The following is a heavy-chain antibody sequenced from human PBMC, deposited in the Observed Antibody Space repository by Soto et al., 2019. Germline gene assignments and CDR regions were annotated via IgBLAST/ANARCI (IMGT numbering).Heavy chain of an antibody. Sequence: SETLSLTCAVYGGSFSGYYWSWIRQPPGKGLEWIGEINHSGSTNYNPSLKSRVTISVDTSKNQFSLKLSSVTAADTAVYYCARLPAYYYGSGSYPPDYWGQGTLVTVSS. V-gene: IGHV4-34*01. D-gene: IGHD3-10*01. CDR1: GGSFSGYY. J-gene: IGHJ4*02. CDR2: INHSGST. CDR3: ARLPAYYYGSGSYPPDY.